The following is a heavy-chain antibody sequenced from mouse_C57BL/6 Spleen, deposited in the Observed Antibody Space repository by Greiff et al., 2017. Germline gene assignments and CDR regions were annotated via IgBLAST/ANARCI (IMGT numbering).Heavy chain of an antibody. V-gene: IGHV1-64*01. J-gene: IGHJ1*03. Sequence: VQLQQPGAELVKPGASVKLSCKASGYTFTSYWMHWVKQRPGQGLEWIGMIHPNSGSTNYNEKFKSKATLTVDKSSSTAYMQLSSLTSEDSAVYYCARSRGSSSWYFDVWGTGTTVTVSS. CDR2: IHPNSGST. CDR3: ARSRGSSSWYFDV. CDR1: GYTFTSYW. D-gene: IGHD1-1*01.